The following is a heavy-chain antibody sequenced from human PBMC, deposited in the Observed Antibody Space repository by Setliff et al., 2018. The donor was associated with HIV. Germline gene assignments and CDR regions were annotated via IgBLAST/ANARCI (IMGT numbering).Heavy chain of an antibody. J-gene: IGHJ1*01. CDR3: AREAEPDYDVVTETLVEGAYIQF. Sequence: SETLSLTCAVYGESFSGYFWNWIRQPPGKGLEWIGQISHRGSPSYNPSFKSRVTISVDTSKNQFSLKLSSVTAADTAVYYCAREAEPDYDVVTETLVEGAYIQFWGQGSLVTVSS. V-gene: IGHV4-34*01. D-gene: IGHD3-9*01. CDR2: ISHRGSP. CDR1: GESFSGYF.